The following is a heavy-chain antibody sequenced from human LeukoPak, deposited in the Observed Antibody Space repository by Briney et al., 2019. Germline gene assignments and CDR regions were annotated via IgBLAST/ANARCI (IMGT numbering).Heavy chain of an antibody. CDR1: GCTFSSYC. CDR2: INSDGSST. D-gene: IGHD3-3*01. J-gene: IGHJ3*02. CDR3: ASLEDFSI. V-gene: IGHV3-74*01. Sequence: PWGSLRLSCAASGCTFSSYCMRWVRQAPGKGLEWISRINSDGSSTSYADSVKGQFTISRDNAKNTLYLQMNSLRAEDTAVYYCASLEDFSIWGQGTMVTVSS.